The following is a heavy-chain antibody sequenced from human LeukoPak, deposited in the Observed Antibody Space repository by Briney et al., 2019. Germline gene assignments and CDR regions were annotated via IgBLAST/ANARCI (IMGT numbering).Heavy chain of an antibody. V-gene: IGHV4-59*01. CDR3: ARGPWGDFWSGYPYYYYYYMDV. D-gene: IGHD3-3*01. J-gene: IGHJ6*03. CDR1: GGSISSYY. Sequence: SETLSLTGTVSGGSISSYYWSWIRQPPGKGLEWIGYIYYSGSTNYNPSLKSRVTISVDTSKNQFSLKLSSVTAADTAVYYCARGPWGDFWSGYPYYYYYYMDVWGKGTTVTVSS. CDR2: IYYSGST.